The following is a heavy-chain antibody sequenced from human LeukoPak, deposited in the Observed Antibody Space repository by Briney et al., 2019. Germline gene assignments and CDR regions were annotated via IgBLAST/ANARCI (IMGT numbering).Heavy chain of an antibody. Sequence: SGPTLVKPTQTRTLTCTFCGFSLSTSGVGVGWIRQPPGKALEWLALIYWDDDARYSPSLTTRLTITKDTSKNQVVLTMTNMDPVDTAAYYCAHQTGTTFAFDYWGQGTLVTVSS. CDR1: GFSLSTSGVG. V-gene: IGHV2-5*02. J-gene: IGHJ4*02. D-gene: IGHD1-1*01. CDR2: IYWDDDA. CDR3: AHQTGTTFAFDY.